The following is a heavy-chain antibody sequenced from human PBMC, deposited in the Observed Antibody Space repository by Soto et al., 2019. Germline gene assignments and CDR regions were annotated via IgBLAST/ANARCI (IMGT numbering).Heavy chain of an antibody. J-gene: IGHJ4*02. D-gene: IGHD3-9*01. CDR1: GFTFSSYA. CDR3: AKDYDILTGYWRPSGFDY. V-gene: IGHV3-23*01. CDR2: ISGSGGST. Sequence: GGSLRLSCAASGFTFSSYAMSWVRQAPGKGLEWVSAISGSGGSTYYADSVKGRFTISRDNSKNTLYLQMNSLRAEDTAVYYCAKDYDILTGYWRPSGFDYWGQGTLVTVSS.